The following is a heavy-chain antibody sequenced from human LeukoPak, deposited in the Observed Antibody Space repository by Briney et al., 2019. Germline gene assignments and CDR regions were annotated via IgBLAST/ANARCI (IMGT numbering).Heavy chain of an antibody. J-gene: IGHJ5*02. Sequence: SVKVPCKASGGTFSSYAISWVRQAPGQGLEWMGGIIPIFGTANYAQKFQGRVTITADESTSTAYMELSSLRSEDTAVYYCSFYYDSSGRENDRWGQGTLVTVSS. V-gene: IGHV1-69*13. CDR2: IIPIFGTA. CDR3: SFYYDSSGRENDR. D-gene: IGHD3-22*01. CDR1: GGTFSSYA.